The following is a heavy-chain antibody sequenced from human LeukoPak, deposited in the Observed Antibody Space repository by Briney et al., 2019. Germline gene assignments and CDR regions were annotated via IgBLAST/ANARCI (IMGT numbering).Heavy chain of an antibody. J-gene: IGHJ4*02. CDR2: IHYDGKI. CDR3: ASGDGYLQPY. Sequence: PGGSLRLSCAASGFSVSGKFMSWVRQAPGKGLEWVSIIHYDGKIRYAGSVGGRFTIYRDDSENTLFLQMNSLRVDDTAVYFCASGDGYLQPYWGLGTLVTVSS. V-gene: IGHV3-53*01. D-gene: IGHD2-21*01. CDR1: GFSVSGKF.